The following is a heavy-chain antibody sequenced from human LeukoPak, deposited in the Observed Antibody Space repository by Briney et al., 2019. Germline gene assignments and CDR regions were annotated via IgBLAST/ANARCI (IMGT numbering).Heavy chain of an antibody. J-gene: IGHJ4*01. CDR3: GEDRPGEAWFDY. CDR2: ISTSGGST. CDR1: GFTFSGHA. D-gene: IGHD7-27*01. V-gene: IGHV3-23*01. Sequence: PGGSLRLSCAASGFTFSGHAMSWVRQAPGKGLESVSGISTSGGSTYYGNSVKGRFAISRDNSKNMLYLQMNSLRAEDTAVYYCGEDRPGEAWFDYWGQGTLVTVSS.